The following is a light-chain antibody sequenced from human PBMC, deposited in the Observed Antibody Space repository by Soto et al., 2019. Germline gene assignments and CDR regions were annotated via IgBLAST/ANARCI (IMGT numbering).Light chain of an antibody. CDR1: SSDVGSYNY. CDR2: EVS. CDR3: SSYTSTATRV. J-gene: IGLJ3*02. V-gene: IGLV2-14*01. Sequence: QSVLTQPASVSGSPGQSITISCTGTSSDVGSYNYVSWYQQHPGKAPKLMIYEVSNRPSGVSDRFSGSKSGSTASLTISGLQAEDEADYYCSSYTSTATRVFGGGTKVTVL.